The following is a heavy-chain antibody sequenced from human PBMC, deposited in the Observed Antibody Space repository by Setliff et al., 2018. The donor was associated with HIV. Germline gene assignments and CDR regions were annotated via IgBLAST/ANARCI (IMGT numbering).Heavy chain of an antibody. V-gene: IGHV3-30*02. CDR3: AKDLGLREGSSPFDN. J-gene: IGHJ4*02. CDR1: GFNFNDYG. CDR2: IRYDGSNE. Sequence: PGGSLRLSCAASGFNFNDYGMHWVRQAPGKGLEWVAFIRYDGSNEHYADSVKGRFTISRDNSKNTLYLQMNSLRVEDAAVYYCAKDLGLREGSSPFDNWGQGTLVTVSS. D-gene: IGHD3-16*01.